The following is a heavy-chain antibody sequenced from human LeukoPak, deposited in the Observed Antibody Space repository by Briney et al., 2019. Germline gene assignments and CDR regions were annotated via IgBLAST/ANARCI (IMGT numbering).Heavy chain of an antibody. CDR3: ARGTYGDYSNFDY. D-gene: IGHD4-17*01. V-gene: IGHV1-2*02. CDR1: GHTFTGYY. CDR2: INPNSGGT. J-gene: IGHJ4*02. Sequence: GASVKVSCKASGHTFTGYYMHWVRQAPGQGLEWMGWINPNSGGTNYAQKFQGRVTMTRDTSISTAYMELSRLRSDDTAVYYCARGTYGDYSNFDYWGQGTLVTVSS.